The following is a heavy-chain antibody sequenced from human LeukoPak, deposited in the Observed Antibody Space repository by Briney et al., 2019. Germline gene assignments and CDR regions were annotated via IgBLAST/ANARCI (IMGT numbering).Heavy chain of an antibody. V-gene: IGHV4-39*01. CDR1: GGSISSSSYY. CDR2: IYYSGST. Sequence: SETLSLTCTVSGGSISSSSYYWGWIRQPPGKGLEWIGSIYYSGSTYYNPSLKSRVTISVDTSKNQFSLKLSSVTAADTAVYYCARMWSSGSYGCSWFDPWGQGTLVTVSS. D-gene: IGHD3-10*01. J-gene: IGHJ5*02. CDR3: ARMWSSGSYGCSWFDP.